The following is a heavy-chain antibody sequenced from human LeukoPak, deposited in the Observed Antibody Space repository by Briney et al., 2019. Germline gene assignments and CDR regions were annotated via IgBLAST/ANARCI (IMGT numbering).Heavy chain of an antibody. CDR1: GFSFSSYS. CDR3: TTPAAGPRAEYSQH. Sequence: GGSLRLSCAASGFSFSSYSMNWVRQAPGKGLEWVSSISSDSNFIYQAGSVQGRFTTSRDNAKSSLYLQMNSLRAEDTAVYYCTTPAAGPRAEYSQHWGQGTLVTVSS. CDR2: ISSDSNFI. D-gene: IGHD6-13*01. J-gene: IGHJ1*01. V-gene: IGHV3-21*01.